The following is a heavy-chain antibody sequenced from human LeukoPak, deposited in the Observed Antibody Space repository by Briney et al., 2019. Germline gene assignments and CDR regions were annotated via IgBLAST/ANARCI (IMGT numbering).Heavy chain of an antibody. CDR1: GFTFSSYN. CDR2: ISGSSTYI. CDR3: ARVLND. Sequence: GGSLRLSCAASGFTFSSYNMNWVRQAPGKGLEWVSSISGSSTYIYYADSVKGRFTISRDNAKNSLYLQMNSLRAEDTAVYYCARVLNDWGQGTMVTVSS. V-gene: IGHV3-21*01. J-gene: IGHJ4*02.